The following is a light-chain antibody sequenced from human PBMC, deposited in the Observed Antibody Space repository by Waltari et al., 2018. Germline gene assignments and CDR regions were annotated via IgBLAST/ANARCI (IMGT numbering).Light chain of an antibody. V-gene: IGKV4-1*01. CDR3: QQYYSTPWT. J-gene: IGKJ1*01. CDR2: WAF. Sequence: DIVMTQSPDSLAVYLGERATFNCKSSQTVLYSSNNKNYLSWYQQKPGKPPKRPIYWAFTRQSGVPDRFSGSGSGTDFTLTISSLQTEDVAVYYCQQYYSTPWTFGQGTKVEIK. CDR1: QTVLYSSNNKNY.